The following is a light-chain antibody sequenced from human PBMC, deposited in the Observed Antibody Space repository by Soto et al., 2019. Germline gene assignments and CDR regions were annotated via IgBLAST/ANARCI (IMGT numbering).Light chain of an antibody. Sequence: QSVLTQPRSVSGSPGQSVTICCTGTSSDVGGYNYVSWYQQHPGKAPKLMIYDVSKRPSGVPDRFSGSKSGNTASLTISGLQAEDEADYYCCSYAGSYVFGTGTKVTVL. V-gene: IGLV2-11*01. CDR1: SSDVGGYNY. CDR3: CSYAGSYV. J-gene: IGLJ1*01. CDR2: DVS.